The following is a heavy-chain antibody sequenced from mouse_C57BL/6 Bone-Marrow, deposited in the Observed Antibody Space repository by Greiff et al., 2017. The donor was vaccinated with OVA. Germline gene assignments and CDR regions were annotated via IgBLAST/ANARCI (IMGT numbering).Heavy chain of an antibody. Sequence: DVMLVESGGGLVKPGGSLKLSCAASGFTFSDYGMHWVRQAPEKGLEWVAYISSGSSTIYYAVTVKGRFTISRDNAKSTLFLQMTSLRSEDTAMYYCARDSLYSNYPDYWGQGTTLTVSS. D-gene: IGHD2-5*01. CDR3: ARDSLYSNYPDY. CDR2: ISSGSSTI. V-gene: IGHV5-17*01. CDR1: GFTFSDYG. J-gene: IGHJ2*01.